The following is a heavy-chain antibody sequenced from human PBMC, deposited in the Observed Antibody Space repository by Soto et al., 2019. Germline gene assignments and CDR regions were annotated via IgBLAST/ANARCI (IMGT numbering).Heavy chain of an antibody. CDR3: ARVLGAPLYYFDY. Sequence: PSLTSPASGYSISIGNYWGWIRQPPGKRLEWIGSIYQSGSTYYNPSLRSRATISVDTSKNQFSLKLSSVTAADTAVYYCARVLGAPLYYFDYWGQGILVTVSS. CDR2: IYQSGST. V-gene: IGHV4-38-2*02. J-gene: IGHJ4*02. D-gene: IGHD1-26*01. CDR1: GYSISIGNY.